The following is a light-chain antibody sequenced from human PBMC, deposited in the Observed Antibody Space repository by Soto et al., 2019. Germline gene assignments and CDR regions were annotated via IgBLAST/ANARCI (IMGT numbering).Light chain of an antibody. Sequence: EIVLTQSPGTLSLSPGERATLSCRASQSVSSTYLAWYQQKPAQAPRLLIYGASSRATGIPDRFRGSGSGTDFTLTISRLEPEDFAVYYCQQYGSSPRTFGQGTKVEIK. CDR3: QQYGSSPRT. CDR1: QSVSSTY. CDR2: GAS. V-gene: IGKV3-20*01. J-gene: IGKJ1*01.